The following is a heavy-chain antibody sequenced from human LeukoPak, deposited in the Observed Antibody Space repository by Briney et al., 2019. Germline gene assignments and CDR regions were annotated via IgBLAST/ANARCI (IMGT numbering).Heavy chain of an antibody. CDR3: ARDSIGAFDY. J-gene: IGHJ4*02. CDR2: IYSGGST. Sequence: GGSLRLSCAASGFTVSSNYMSWVRQAPGKGLEWVSVIYSGGSTYYADSVKGRFTISRDNSKNTLYLQMNSLGAEDTAVYYCARDSIGAFDYWGQRTLVTVSS. D-gene: IGHD3-16*01. V-gene: IGHV3-66*02. CDR1: GFTVSSNY.